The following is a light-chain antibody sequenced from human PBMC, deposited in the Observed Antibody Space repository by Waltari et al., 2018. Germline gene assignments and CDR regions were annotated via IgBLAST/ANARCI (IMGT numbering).Light chain of an antibody. J-gene: IGLJ2*01. V-gene: IGLV2-14*03. CDR1: SSDVGGYGY. CDR3: NSYTSSSSL. Sequence: QSALTQHASVSGSPGQAITISCTGTSSDVGGYGYVSWYQQHPGKAPKLIIYDVSNRPSGVSSRFSGSKFGNTASLTISGLQADDEADYYCNSYTSSSSLFGGGTRLTVL. CDR2: DVS.